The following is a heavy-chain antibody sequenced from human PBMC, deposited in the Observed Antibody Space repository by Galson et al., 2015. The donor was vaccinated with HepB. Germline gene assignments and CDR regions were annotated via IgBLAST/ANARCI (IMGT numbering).Heavy chain of an antibody. CDR3: ARERSVGADWYFDL. Sequence: SLRLSCAASGFTFSSYGMHWVRQAPGKGLEWVAVIWYDGSNKYYADSVKGRFTISRDNSKNTLYLQMNSLRAEDTAVYYCARERSVGADWYFDLWGRGTLVTVSS. J-gene: IGHJ2*01. CDR1: GFTFSSYG. D-gene: IGHD1-26*01. CDR2: IWYDGSNK. V-gene: IGHV3-33*01.